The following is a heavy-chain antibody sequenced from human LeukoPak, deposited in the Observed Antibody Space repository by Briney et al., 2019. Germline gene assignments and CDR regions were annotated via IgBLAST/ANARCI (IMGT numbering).Heavy chain of an antibody. Sequence: ASVKVSCKASGYTFTSYGISWVRQAPGQGLEWMGWISAYNGNTNYAQKLQGRVTMTTDTSTSTAYMELRSLRSDDTAVYYCARDPIDVVLELRVFDYWGQGTLVTVSS. J-gene: IGHJ4*02. CDR3: ARDPIDVVLELRVFDY. D-gene: IGHD4/OR15-4a*01. V-gene: IGHV1-18*01. CDR2: ISAYNGNT. CDR1: GYTFTSYG.